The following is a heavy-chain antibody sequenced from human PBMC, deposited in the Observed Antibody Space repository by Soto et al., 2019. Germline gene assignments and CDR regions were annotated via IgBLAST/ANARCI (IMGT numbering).Heavy chain of an antibody. Sequence: PSETLSLTCTVSGDSVSSGGYYWNWIRQHPGRGLEWLGYIYDSETTYYNPSLESRLSISVDASKNQFSLKVTSVTPADTAVYYCARENFGVIINDAFDLWGQGTMVTVSS. J-gene: IGHJ3*01. V-gene: IGHV4-31*03. D-gene: IGHD2-8*01. CDR2: IYDSETT. CDR1: GDSVSSGGYY. CDR3: ARENFGVIINDAFDL.